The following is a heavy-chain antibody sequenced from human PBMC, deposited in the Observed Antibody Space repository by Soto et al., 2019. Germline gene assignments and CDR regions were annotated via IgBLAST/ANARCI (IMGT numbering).Heavy chain of an antibody. V-gene: IGHV4-34*01. Sequence: QVQLQPWGSGLLKPSETLSLTCAVYGGSLSGYYWSWIRQSPGKGLGWIGQINHSGSANYDPSLKSRGPIFLHTSGNGFALELSSVTAADTSVYYFARATSHYASGRYEGGYYYFDYWGQGTLVTVSS. J-gene: IGHJ4*02. CDR3: ARATSHYASGRYEGGYYYFDY. CDR1: GGSLSGYY. CDR2: INHSGSA. D-gene: IGHD3-10*01.